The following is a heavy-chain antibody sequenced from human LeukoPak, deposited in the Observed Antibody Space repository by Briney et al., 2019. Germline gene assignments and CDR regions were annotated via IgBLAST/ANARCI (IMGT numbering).Heavy chain of an antibody. J-gene: IGHJ4*02. CDR2: IIPIFDTV. D-gene: IGHD1-1*01. V-gene: IGHV1-69*13. CDR1: GDTFSRYT. Sequence: GASVTVSCKASGDTFSRYTYSWLRQAPGLGPEWVGAIIPIFDTVNYVPHFQSRVTITADESASTSYMELSSLNSSDTAVYYCAPTALTNWIFDKWGQGTLVTVSS. CDR3: APTALTNWIFDK.